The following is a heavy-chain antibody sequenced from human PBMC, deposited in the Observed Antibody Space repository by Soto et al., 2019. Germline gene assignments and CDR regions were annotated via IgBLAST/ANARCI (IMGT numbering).Heavy chain of an antibody. V-gene: IGHV1-69*13. D-gene: IGHD3-10*01. CDR2: IIPIFGTA. CDR3: ARGWFGELYYYYGMDV. J-gene: IGHJ6*02. CDR1: GYTFTGYY. Sequence: SVKVSCKASGYTFTGYYMHWVRQAPGQGLEWMGGIIPIFGTANYAQKFQGRVTITADESTSTAYMELSSLRSEDTAVYYCARGWFGELYYYYGMDVWGQGTTVTVSS.